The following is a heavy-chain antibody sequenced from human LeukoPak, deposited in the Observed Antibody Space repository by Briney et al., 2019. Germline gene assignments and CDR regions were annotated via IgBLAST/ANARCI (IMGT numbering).Heavy chain of an antibody. V-gene: IGHV3-30*18. Sequence: GGSLRLSCAASGFTFSSYGIHWVRQAPGKGLEWVAVISYDGSNKYYADSVKGRFTISRDNSKNTLYLQMNSPRAEDTAVYYCAKDDSYGSGSRDYWGQGTLVTVSS. D-gene: IGHD3-10*01. J-gene: IGHJ4*02. CDR1: GFTFSSYG. CDR3: AKDDSYGSGSRDY. CDR2: ISYDGSNK.